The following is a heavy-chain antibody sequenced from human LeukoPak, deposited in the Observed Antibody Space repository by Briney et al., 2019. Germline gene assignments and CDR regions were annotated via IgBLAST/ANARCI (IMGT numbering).Heavy chain of an antibody. D-gene: IGHD4-23*01. V-gene: IGHV3-21*01. CDR1: GFTFSSYW. J-gene: IGHJ6*03. CDR3: ARVTVAPEYYYYMDV. Sequence: PGGSLRLSCAASGFTFSSYWMSWVRQAPGKGLEWVSSITSRSSYKYYADSGKGRFTISRDNAKNSLYLQMNSLRAEDTAVYYCARVTVAPEYYYYMDVWGKGTTVTVSS. CDR2: ITSRSSYK.